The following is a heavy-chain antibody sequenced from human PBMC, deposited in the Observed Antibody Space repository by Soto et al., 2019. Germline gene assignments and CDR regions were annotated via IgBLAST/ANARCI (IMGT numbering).Heavy chain of an antibody. CDR2: MNPNSGNT. V-gene: IGHV1-8*01. Sequence: ASVKVSCKASGYTFTSYDINWVRQATGQGLEWMGWMNPNSGNTGYAQKFQGRVTMTRNTSISTAYMELSSLRSEGTAVYYCARGASYYDILTGYPRSLDYWGQGTLVTVSS. J-gene: IGHJ4*02. CDR1: GYTFTSYD. CDR3: ARGASYYDILTGYPRSLDY. D-gene: IGHD3-9*01.